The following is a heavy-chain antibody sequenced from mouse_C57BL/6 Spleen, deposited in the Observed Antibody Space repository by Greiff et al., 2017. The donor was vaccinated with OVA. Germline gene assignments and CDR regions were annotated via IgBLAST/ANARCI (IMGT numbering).Heavy chain of an antibody. CDR2: IYTGGGYT. J-gene: IGHJ2*01. V-gene: IGHV1-63*01. Sequence: VQRVESGAELVRPGTSVKMSCKASGYTFTDYWIGWAMPRPGHGLEWIGDIYTGGGYTNYNEKFKGKATLTSDKSSNTAYMQFSSLSSEDPTIYYCARRTTGSNLGYFDYWGQGTTLTVSS. D-gene: IGHD1-1*01. CDR1: GYTFTDYW. CDR3: ARRTTGSNLGYFDY.